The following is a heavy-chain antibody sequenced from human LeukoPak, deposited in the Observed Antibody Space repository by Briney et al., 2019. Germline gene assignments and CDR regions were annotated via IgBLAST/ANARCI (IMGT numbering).Heavy chain of an antibody. Sequence: GGSLRLSCAASGFTFSSYSMNWGRQAPGKGLEWVSSINSSSSYIYYADSVKGRFTISRDNAKNSLYLQMNSLRAEDTAVYYCARDPYNGYYGDDYYYYMDVWGKGTTVTISS. D-gene: IGHD4-17*01. J-gene: IGHJ6*03. CDR2: INSSSSYI. CDR3: ARDPYNGYYGDDYYYYMDV. V-gene: IGHV3-21*01. CDR1: GFTFSSYS.